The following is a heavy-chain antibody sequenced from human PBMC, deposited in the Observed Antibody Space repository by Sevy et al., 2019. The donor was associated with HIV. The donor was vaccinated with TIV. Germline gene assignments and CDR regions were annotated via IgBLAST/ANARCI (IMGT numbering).Heavy chain of an antibody. D-gene: IGHD3-3*01. CDR3: AKGQSGSFDY. J-gene: IGHJ4*02. V-gene: IGHV3-7*01. Sequence: GGSLRLSCAASGFSFSTYRMHWVRQAPGKGLEWVANIKQDESEKYYVASVKGRFTISRDSAKNSVYLEMNSLRPEDTAIYYCAKGQSGSFDYWGQGTLVTVSS. CDR2: IKQDESEK. CDR1: GFSFSTYR.